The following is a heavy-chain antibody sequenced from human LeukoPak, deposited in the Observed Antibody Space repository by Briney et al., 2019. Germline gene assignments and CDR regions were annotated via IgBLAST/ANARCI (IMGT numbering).Heavy chain of an antibody. CDR2: IYPGDSDT. V-gene: IGHV5-51*01. J-gene: IGHJ2*01. CDR1: GYSFTSYW. CDR3: ARHAIAADWWTDQEKWYFDL. D-gene: IGHD6-25*01. Sequence: GESLKISCKGSGYSFTSYWIGWVRQMPGKGLEWMGIIYPGDSDTRYSPSFQGQVTISADKSISTAYLQWSSLKASDTAMYYCARHAIAADWWTDQEKWYFDLWGRGTLVTVSS.